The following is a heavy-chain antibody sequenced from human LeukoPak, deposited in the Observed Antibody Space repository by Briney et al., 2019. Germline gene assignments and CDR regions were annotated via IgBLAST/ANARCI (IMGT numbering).Heavy chain of an antibody. Sequence: SVKVSCEASGFTFTSSAMQWVRQARGQRLEWIGWIVVGSGNTNYAQKFQERVTITRDMSTSTVYMELSSLRSEDTAVYYCAAREMAVSYYFDYWGQGTLVTVSS. CDR3: AAREMAVSYYFDY. J-gene: IGHJ4*02. CDR2: IVVGSGNT. D-gene: IGHD5-24*01. CDR1: GFTFTSSA. V-gene: IGHV1-58*02.